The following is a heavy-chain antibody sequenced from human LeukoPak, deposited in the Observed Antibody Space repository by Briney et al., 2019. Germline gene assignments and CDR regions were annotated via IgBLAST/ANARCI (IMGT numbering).Heavy chain of an antibody. J-gene: IGHJ3*02. CDR1: GGSVSSADYY. CDR2: IYYSGRT. CDR3: ARQDGGYYSDAFDI. Sequence: PSETLSLTCTVSGGSVSSADYYWSWIRQPPGKGLEWIGYIYYSGRTYYNPSLKSRLTISVDTSKNQFSLKLSSVTAADTAVYYCARQDGGYYSDAFDIWGQGTMVTVSS. D-gene: IGHD3-22*01. V-gene: IGHV4-30-4*01.